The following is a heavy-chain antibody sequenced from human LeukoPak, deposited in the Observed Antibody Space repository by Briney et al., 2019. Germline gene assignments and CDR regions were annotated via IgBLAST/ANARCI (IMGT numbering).Heavy chain of an antibody. CDR3: ARPGLYCSGGSCYPFES. V-gene: IGHV3-7*01. J-gene: IGHJ4*02. Sequence: GGSLRLSCVASQHDFNGYTFTWVRQAPGKGLEWVANIKQDGSEKYYVDSVKGRFTISRDNAKNSLYLQMNSLRVEDTAVYYCARPGLYCSGGSCYPFESWGQGTLVTVSS. D-gene: IGHD2-15*01. CDR1: QHDFNGYT. CDR2: IKQDGSEK.